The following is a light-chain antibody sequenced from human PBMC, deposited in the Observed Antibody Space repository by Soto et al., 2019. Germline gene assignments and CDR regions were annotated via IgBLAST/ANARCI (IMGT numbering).Light chain of an antibody. J-gene: IGKJ5*01. V-gene: IGKV1D-13*01. CDR3: QQFNNYPLT. Sequence: AIQLTQSPSSLSASVGGRVTITFRASQVISSAVAWYQQKPGKPPKLLMYDASSLESGVPPRFSGSGSGTDFTLSISSLQPEDFATYYCQQFNNYPLTFGQGTRLEIK. CDR1: QVISSA. CDR2: DAS.